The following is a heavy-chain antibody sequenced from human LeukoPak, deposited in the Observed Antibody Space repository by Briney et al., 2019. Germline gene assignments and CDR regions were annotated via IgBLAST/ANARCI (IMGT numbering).Heavy chain of an antibody. Sequence: MTSETLSLXCAVSGYSISSGYYWGWIRQPPGKGLEWIGSIYHSGSTYYNPSLKSRVTISVDTSKNQFSLKLSSVTAADTAVYYCARRHGDFPFDYWGQGTLVTVSS. CDR3: ARRHGDFPFDY. CDR2: IYHSGST. V-gene: IGHV4-38-2*01. D-gene: IGHD4-17*01. CDR1: GYSISSGYY. J-gene: IGHJ4*02.